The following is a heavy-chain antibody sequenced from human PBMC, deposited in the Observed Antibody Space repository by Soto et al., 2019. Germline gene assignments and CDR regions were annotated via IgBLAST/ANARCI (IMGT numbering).Heavy chain of an antibody. J-gene: IGHJ5*02. D-gene: IGHD6-6*01. Sequence: SETLYLTCTVSGGSISSYYWSWIRQPAGKGLEWIGRIYTSGSTNYNPSLKSRVTMSVDTSKNQFSLKLSSVTAADTDAYYCARDRYLGSSSSSRGDPWSNGTLVTV. CDR1: GGSISSYY. CDR3: ARDRYLGSSSSSRGDP. V-gene: IGHV4-4*07. CDR2: IYTSGST.